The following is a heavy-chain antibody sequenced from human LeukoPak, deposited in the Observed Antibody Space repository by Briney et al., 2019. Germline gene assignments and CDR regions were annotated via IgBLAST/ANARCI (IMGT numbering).Heavy chain of an antibody. CDR3: ARVGSSGWYVHPTLDY. CDR1: GYTFTSYG. J-gene: IGHJ4*02. V-gene: IGHV1-18*01. CDR2: VSAYADNT. D-gene: IGHD6-19*01. Sequence: ASVKVSCKASGYTFTSYGISWVRQAPGQGLEWMGWVSAYADNTNYVQKLQGRVTMTTDTSTSTAYMELRSLRSDDTAVYYCARVGSSGWYVHPTLDYWGQGTLVTVSS.